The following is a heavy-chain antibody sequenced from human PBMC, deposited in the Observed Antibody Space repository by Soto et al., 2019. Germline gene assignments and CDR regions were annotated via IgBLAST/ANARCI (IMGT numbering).Heavy chain of an antibody. CDR3: ASSLLTPFDY. D-gene: IGHD7-27*01. V-gene: IGHV3-74*01. CDR2: INSDGSST. J-gene: IGHJ4*02. Sequence: GVSLRLSCAASGFTFISYWIHCVRQAPGKGLVWVSRINSDGSSTSYADSVKGRFTISRDNAKNTLYLQMNSLRAEDTAVYYCASSLLTPFDYWGQGTLVTVSS. CDR1: GFTFISYW.